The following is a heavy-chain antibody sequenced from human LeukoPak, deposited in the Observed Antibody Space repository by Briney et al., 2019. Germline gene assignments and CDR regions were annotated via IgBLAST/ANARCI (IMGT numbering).Heavy chain of an antibody. V-gene: IGHV3-74*01. Sequence: GGSLRLSCAASGFTFSSYWMLWVRQTPGQGLVWVSRISPDGSSTSYADSVEGRFTISRDNSKNTLYLQMDSLRAVDTAVYYCARDRAWNYFDYWGQGTLVTVSS. CDR1: GFTFSSYW. J-gene: IGHJ4*02. CDR3: ARDRAWNYFDY. D-gene: IGHD3-3*01. CDR2: ISPDGSST.